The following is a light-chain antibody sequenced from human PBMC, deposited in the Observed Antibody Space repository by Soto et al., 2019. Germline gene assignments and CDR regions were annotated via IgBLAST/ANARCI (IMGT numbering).Light chain of an antibody. CDR2: DAS. CDR3: QQRSNWPHIFT. V-gene: IGKV3-11*01. Sequence: IVLTQSTGTLSLAPVERATLSCMAIQSVSSTYLAWYQHKPGQAPRLLIYDASNRATGIPARFSGSGSGKDFTLTLSSLEPEAFAVYYCQQRSNWPHIFTFGPGTKVDIK. CDR1: QSVSSTY. J-gene: IGKJ3*01.